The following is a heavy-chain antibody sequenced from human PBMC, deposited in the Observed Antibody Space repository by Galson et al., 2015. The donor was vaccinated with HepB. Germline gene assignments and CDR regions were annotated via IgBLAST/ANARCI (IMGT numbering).Heavy chain of an antibody. CDR1: GFTFNNYA. D-gene: IGHD2-2*01. Sequence: SLRLSCAASGFTFNNYAIYWVRQAPGKGLEWVALISYDGSNQYYADSVRGRFSISRDNSRNTVYLQMNRLRAEDKAVYYCARDHIPAKKVHHYYFGMDVWGQGTTVTVSS. J-gene: IGHJ6*02. V-gene: IGHV3-30*04. CDR3: ARDHIPAKKVHHYYFGMDV. CDR2: ISYDGSNQ.